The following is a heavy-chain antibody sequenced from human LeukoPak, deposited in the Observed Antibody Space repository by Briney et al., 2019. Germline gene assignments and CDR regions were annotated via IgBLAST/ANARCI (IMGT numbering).Heavy chain of an antibody. Sequence: ASVKVSCKASGHTFTGYYMHWVRQAPGQGLEWMGWINPNSVGTNYAQKFQGRVTMTRDASISTAYMELSRLRSDDTAVYYCARDQAMVRGSLSGMDVWGQGTTVTVSS. CDR2: INPNSVGT. D-gene: IGHD3-10*01. CDR1: GHTFTGYY. V-gene: IGHV1-2*02. CDR3: ARDQAMVRGSLSGMDV. J-gene: IGHJ6*02.